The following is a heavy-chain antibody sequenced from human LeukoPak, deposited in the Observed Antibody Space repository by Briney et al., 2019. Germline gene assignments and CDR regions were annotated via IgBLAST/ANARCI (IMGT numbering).Heavy chain of an antibody. V-gene: IGHV4-4*07. Sequence: PSETLSLTCTVSGGITSYYWTWIRQPAGKGLEWIGRIYTSGSTDYNPSLKSRVTMSVDMSKNQISLKLTSVTAADTAVYYCARTHTSRWYWFDPWGHGTLVTVSS. CDR1: GGITSYY. CDR2: IYTSGST. J-gene: IGHJ5*02. CDR3: ARTHTSRWYWFDP. D-gene: IGHD6-19*01.